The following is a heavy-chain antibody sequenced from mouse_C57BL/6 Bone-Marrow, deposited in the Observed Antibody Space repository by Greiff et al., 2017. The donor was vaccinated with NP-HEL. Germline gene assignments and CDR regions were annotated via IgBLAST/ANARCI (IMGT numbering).Heavy chain of an antibody. V-gene: IGHV1-7*01. Sequence: VQLQQSGAELAKPGASVKLSCKASGYTFTSYWMHWVKQRHGQGLEWIGYINPSSGYTKYNQKFKDKATLTADKSSSTAYMQLGSLTYEDSAVYFCARGSCSYSYGCWGQGATLTVSS. CDR2: INPSSGYT. CDR3: ARGSCSYSYGC. D-gene: IGHD1-1*02. J-gene: IGHJ2*01. CDR1: GYTFTSYW.